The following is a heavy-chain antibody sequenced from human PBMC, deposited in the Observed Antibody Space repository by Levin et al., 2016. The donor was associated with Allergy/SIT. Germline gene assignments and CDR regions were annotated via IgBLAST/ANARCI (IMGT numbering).Heavy chain of an antibody. CDR3: ARVMATVTSSNSFDY. Sequence: WVRQAPGQGLEWMGWINPNSGGTNYAQKFQGRVTMTRDTSISTAYMELSRLRSDDTAMYYCARVMATVTSSNSFDYWGQGTLVTVSS. D-gene: IGHD4-17*01. V-gene: IGHV1-2*02. J-gene: IGHJ4*02. CDR2: INPNSGGT.